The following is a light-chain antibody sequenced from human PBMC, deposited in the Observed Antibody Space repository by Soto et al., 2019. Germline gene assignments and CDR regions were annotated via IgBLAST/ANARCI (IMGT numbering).Light chain of an antibody. Sequence: VLTQPASVSGSPGQSITISCTGTSSDVGGYNYVSWYQQHPGKAPKLMIYDVSNRPSGVSNRFSGSKSGNTASLTISGLQAEDEADYYCRSYTSSSTQVFGTGTKVTVL. CDR3: RSYTSSSTQV. V-gene: IGLV2-14*01. J-gene: IGLJ1*01. CDR2: DVS. CDR1: SSDVGGYNY.